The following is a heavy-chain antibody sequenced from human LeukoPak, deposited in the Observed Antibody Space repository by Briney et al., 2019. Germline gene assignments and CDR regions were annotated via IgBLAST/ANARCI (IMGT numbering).Heavy chain of an antibody. V-gene: IGHV1-18*01. CDR1: GYSFTSYG. CDR2: ISAHNGNT. Sequence: GASVKVSCKASGYSFTSYGISWVRQAPGQGLEWMGWISAHNGNTKYAQEVQGRVTMTTDTSTSTAYMEMRSLRSDDTAVYYCARDLGNYFHFWGQGTLVTDSS. CDR3: ARDLGNYFHF. J-gene: IGHJ4*02. D-gene: IGHD1-7*01.